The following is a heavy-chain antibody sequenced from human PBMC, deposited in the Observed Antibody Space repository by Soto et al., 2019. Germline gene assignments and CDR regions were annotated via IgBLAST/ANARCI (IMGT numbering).Heavy chain of an antibody. CDR3: AKDFRIAAPPYFFYGMDV. J-gene: IGHJ6*02. CDR1: RLTFSKYG. D-gene: IGHD3-9*01. CDR2: ISGNGGRT. Sequence: EVQLLESGGGLVQPGGSLRLSCADSRLTFSKYGMSWVRQAPGKGLEWVSSISGNGGRTYYADSAKGRFTISRDNSRNQMFLQMNSLSVEDTAVYFCAKDFRIAAPPYFFYGMDVWGQGTTVTVSS. V-gene: IGHV3-23*01.